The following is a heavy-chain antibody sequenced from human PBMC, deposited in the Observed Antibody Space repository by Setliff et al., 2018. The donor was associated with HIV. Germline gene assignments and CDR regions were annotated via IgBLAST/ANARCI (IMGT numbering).Heavy chain of an antibody. CDR3: AKGSGKITIYYYYMDV. CDR1: GFTFRSYG. J-gene: IGHJ6*03. D-gene: IGHD3-3*01. Sequence: PGGSLRLSCAASGFTFRSYGMHWVRQAPGKGLEWVALIWYDGNNKYYADSVKGRFTISRDNSKNTLYLQMNSLRADDTAVYYCAKGSGKITIYYYYMDVWGKGTTVTVSS. V-gene: IGHV3-33*06. CDR2: IWYDGNNK.